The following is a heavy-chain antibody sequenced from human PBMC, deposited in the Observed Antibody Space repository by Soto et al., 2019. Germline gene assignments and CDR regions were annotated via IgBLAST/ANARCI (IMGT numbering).Heavy chain of an antibody. J-gene: IGHJ4*02. D-gene: IGHD6-13*01. CDR2: ISAYNGNT. Sequence: ASVKVSCKASGYTFTSYGISWVRQAPGQGLEWMGWISAYNGNTNYAQKLQGRVTMTTDTSTSTAYMELRSLRSDDTAVYYCAKGPLALQQLVRQVFDYWGQGTLVTVSS. V-gene: IGHV1-18*01. CDR3: AKGPLALQQLVRQVFDY. CDR1: GYTFTSYG.